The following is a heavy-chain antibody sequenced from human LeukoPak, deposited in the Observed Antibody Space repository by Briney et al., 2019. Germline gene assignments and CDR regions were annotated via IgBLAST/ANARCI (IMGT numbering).Heavy chain of an antibody. CDR3: ARGSATGLAY. CDR1: GGSFSGYS. D-gene: IGHD1-1*01. Sequence: PSETLSLTCAGYGGSFSGYSWTWIRQPPGKGLEWIGEIDRSGSTNYNPALKSRLTISVDTSKNQFSLKLTSVTAADTAVYYCARGSATGLAYWGQGTLVAVSS. V-gene: IGHV4-34*01. J-gene: IGHJ4*02. CDR2: IDRSGST.